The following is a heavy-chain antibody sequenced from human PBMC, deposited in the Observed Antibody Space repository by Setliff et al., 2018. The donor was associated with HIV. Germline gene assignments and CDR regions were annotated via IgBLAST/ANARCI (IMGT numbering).Heavy chain of an antibody. CDR2: INHTGST. J-gene: IGHJ4*02. Sequence: SETLSLTCAVYGGSFSGYYWSWIRQPPGKGLEWIGEINHTGSTNYNPALKSRVTISVDTSKNQFALKLSSVTAADTAVYYLARGPQYYYDSSAYYPNALDFWGQGTLVTVSS. CDR1: GGSFSGYY. D-gene: IGHD3-22*01. CDR3: ARGPQYYYDSSAYYPNALDF. V-gene: IGHV4-34*01.